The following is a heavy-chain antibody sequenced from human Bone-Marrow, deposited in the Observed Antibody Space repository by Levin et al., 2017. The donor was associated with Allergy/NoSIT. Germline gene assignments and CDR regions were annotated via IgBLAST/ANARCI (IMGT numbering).Heavy chain of an antibody. D-gene: IGHD1-26*01. CDR3: ARRPSPVRVGRGSFDI. CDR1: GFSLSTSGVS. Sequence: NVSGPTLVKPTQTLTLTCSFSGFSLSTSGVSVGWIRQPPGGALEWLALIFWDDDKHYSPSLKNRLTVTKDTSKDQVVLTLTNVDPVDTATYYCARRPSPVRVGRGSFDIWGRGTMVIVSS. V-gene: IGHV2-5*02. J-gene: IGHJ3*02. CDR2: IFWDDDK.